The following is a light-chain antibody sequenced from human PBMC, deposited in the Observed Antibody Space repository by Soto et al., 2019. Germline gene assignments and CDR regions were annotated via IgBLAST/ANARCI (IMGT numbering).Light chain of an antibody. J-gene: IGKJ1*01. V-gene: IGKV3-15*01. CDR2: GAS. CDR1: QSVSSN. Sequence: EIVMPPSPATLSVSPGERATLSCRASQSVSSNVAWYQQTPGQAPRLLICGASRRASAFPRRFSGRGSGTVFPLTVGLLYSDIFTHYCRQHYHWWPPWSFGQGTKVDIK. CDR3: QHYHWWPPWS.